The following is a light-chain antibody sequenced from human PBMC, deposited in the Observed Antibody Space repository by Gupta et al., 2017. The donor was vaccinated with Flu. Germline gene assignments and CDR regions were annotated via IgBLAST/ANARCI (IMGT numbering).Light chain of an antibody. V-gene: IGKV1-12*01. J-gene: IGKJ4*01. CDR2: GAS. Sequence: IQMTQSPSSVSASVGDRVTITCRASQGLSSWLAWYQQRPGRAPKLLIFGASTLQSGVSVRFSGSGSETEFTLTISSLQPDDSATYFCQQTRRFPLTFGGGTKVEIK. CDR1: QGLSSW. CDR3: QQTRRFPLT.